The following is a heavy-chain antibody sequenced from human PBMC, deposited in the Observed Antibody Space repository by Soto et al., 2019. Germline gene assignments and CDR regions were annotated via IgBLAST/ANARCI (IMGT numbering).Heavy chain of an antibody. J-gene: IGHJ4*02. CDR1: GGSISSSSYY. CDR2: IYYSGST. CDR3: AGRGGATIMDY. V-gene: IGHV4-39*01. Sequence: QLQLQESGPGLVKPSETLSLTCTVSGGSISSSSYYWDWIRQPPGKGLEWIGSIYYSGSTYYNPSLQSRVAISVDTSKNQFSLRLSSVTAADTAVDYCAGRGGATIMDYWGQGTLVTVSS. D-gene: IGHD5-12*01.